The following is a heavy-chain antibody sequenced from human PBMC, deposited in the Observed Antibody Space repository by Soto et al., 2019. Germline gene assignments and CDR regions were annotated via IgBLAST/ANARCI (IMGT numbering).Heavy chain of an antibody. CDR3: ARNTLGYCSSTSCPLDY. CDR1: GFTFSSYS. J-gene: IGHJ4*02. V-gene: IGHV3-21*01. CDR2: ISSSSSYI. Sequence: SGGSLRLSCAASGFTFSSYSMNWVRQAPGKGLEWVSSISSSSSYIYYADSVEGRFTISRDNAKNSLYLQMNSLRAEDTAVYYCARNTLGYCSSTSCPLDYWGQGTLVTVSS. D-gene: IGHD2-2*01.